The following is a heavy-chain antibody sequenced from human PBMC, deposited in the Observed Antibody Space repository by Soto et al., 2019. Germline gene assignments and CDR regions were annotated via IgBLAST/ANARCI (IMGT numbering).Heavy chain of an antibody. J-gene: IGHJ6*01. CDR2: MNPNSGNT. CDR3: ARGYCSSTSCFTPWGYYYYYGMEV. D-gene: IGHD2-2*02. Sequence: ASVKVSCKASGYTFTSYDINWVGQATGQGLEWMGWMNPNSGNTGYAQKFQGRVTMTRNTSISTAYMELSSLRSEDTAVYYCARGYCSSTSCFTPWGYYYYYGMEVLGQGTTDNVSS. V-gene: IGHV1-8*01. CDR1: GYTFTSYD.